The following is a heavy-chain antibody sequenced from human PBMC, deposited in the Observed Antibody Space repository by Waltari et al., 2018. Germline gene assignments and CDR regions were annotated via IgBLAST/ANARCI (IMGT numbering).Heavy chain of an antibody. Sequence: VQLQESGPGLVKPSETLSLTCTVSGGSISSYYWSWIRQPPGKGLEWIGYIYYSGSTNYNPSLKSRVTISVDTSKNQFSLKLSSVTAADTAVYYCARILDSSATPDYWGQGTLVTVSS. CDR1: GGSISSYY. D-gene: IGHD6-6*01. CDR2: IYYSGST. CDR3: ARILDSSATPDY. V-gene: IGHV4-59*01. J-gene: IGHJ4*02.